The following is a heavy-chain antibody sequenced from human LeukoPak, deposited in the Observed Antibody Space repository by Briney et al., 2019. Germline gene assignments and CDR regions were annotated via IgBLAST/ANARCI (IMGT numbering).Heavy chain of an antibody. J-gene: IGHJ4*02. D-gene: IGHD5-18*01. CDR3: ARIYSYGYVDY. CDR1: GGSISSYY. CDR2: IYYSGST. Sequence: PSETLSLTCTVSGGSISSYYWSWIRQPPGKGLEWIGYIYYSGSTNYNPSLKSRVTISVDTSKNQFSLKLSSVTAADTAVYYCARIYSYGYVDYWGQGTLVTVSS. V-gene: IGHV4-59*01.